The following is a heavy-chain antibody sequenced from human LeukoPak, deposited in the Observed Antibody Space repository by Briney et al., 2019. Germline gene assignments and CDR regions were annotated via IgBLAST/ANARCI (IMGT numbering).Heavy chain of an antibody. CDR2: ISAFNANT. V-gene: IGHV1-18*01. D-gene: IGHD2-15*01. J-gene: IGHJ6*02. Sequence: ASVKVSCKASGYTFTSYGISWVRQAPGQGLEWMGWISAFNANTDYAQKFQGRVTMTTDTSTSTVYMDLRNLRSDDTAVYYCARDLDIVVVAAALRHYGLDVWGQGTTVTVSS. CDR3: ARDLDIVVVAAALRHYGLDV. CDR1: GYTFTSYG.